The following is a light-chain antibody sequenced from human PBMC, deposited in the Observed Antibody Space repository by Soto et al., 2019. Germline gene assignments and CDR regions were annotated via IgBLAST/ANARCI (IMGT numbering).Light chain of an antibody. J-gene: IGLJ1*01. CDR3: KSYDSSLSGFYV. CDR2: GNS. Sequence: QSVLTQPPSVSGAPGQRVTISCTGSSSNIGAGYDVHWYQQLPGTAPKLLIYGNSNRPSGVPDRFSGSKSGTSASLAITGLQDEDEVDYYCKSYDSSLSGFYVFGTVTKVTVL. V-gene: IGLV1-40*01. CDR1: SSNIGAGYD.